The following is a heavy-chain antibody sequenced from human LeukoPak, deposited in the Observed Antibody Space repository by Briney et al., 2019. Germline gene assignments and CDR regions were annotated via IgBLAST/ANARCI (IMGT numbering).Heavy chain of an antibody. CDR3: ARAYDSSGYSAYFDY. Sequence: SVKVSCRASGYIFTRYGISWVRQAPGQGLEWMGRIIPIFGTANYAQKFQGRVTITTDESTSTAYMELSSLRSEDTAVYYCARAYDSSGYSAYFDYWGQGTLVTVSS. CDR1: GYIFTRYG. D-gene: IGHD3-22*01. V-gene: IGHV1-69*05. CDR2: IIPIFGTA. J-gene: IGHJ4*02.